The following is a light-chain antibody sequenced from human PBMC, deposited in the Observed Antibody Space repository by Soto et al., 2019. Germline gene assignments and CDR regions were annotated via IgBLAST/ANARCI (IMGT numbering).Light chain of an antibody. CDR2: DAS. V-gene: IGKV3-11*01. J-gene: IGKJ1*01. CDR1: QSVSSY. Sequence: EIVLTQSPATLSLSPGERATLSCRASQSVSSYLAWYQQKPGQAPRLLIYDASNRAPGIPARFSGSGSGTDFTLTISSLEPEDFAVYYCQQRSNWPRTFGQATKVEIK. CDR3: QQRSNWPRT.